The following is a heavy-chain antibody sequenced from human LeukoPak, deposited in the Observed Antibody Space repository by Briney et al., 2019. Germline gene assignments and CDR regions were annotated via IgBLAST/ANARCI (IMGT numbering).Heavy chain of an antibody. Sequence: ASVKVSCKASGYTFTSYDFNWVRQAHGQGLELMGWMNPNSGNTGYAQKFQGRVTMTRNTSISTAYMELSSLRSEDTAVYYCAREVGDSGSYYGDDDWGQGTLVTVSS. J-gene: IGHJ4*02. CDR1: GYTFTSYD. CDR3: AREVGDSGSYYGDDD. D-gene: IGHD1-26*01. V-gene: IGHV1-8*01. CDR2: MNPNSGNT.